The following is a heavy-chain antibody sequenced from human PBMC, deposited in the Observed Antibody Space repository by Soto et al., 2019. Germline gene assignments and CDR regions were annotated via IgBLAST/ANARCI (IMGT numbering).Heavy chain of an antibody. CDR2: ISYDGSNK. CDR1: GFTFSSYG. V-gene: IGHV3-30*18. D-gene: IGHD6-13*01. J-gene: IGHJ4*02. CDR3: AKAPSFIAAAGSIYFDY. Sequence: GGSLRLSCAASGFTFSSYGMHWVRQAPGKGLEWVAVISYDGSNKYYADSVKGRFTISRDNSKNTLYLQMNSLRAEDTAVYYCAKAPSFIAAAGSIYFDYWGQGTLVTVSS.